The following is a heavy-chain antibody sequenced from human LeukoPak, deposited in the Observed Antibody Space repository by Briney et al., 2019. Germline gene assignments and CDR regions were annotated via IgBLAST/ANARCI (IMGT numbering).Heavy chain of an antibody. Sequence: PSETLSLTCTVSGGSISSSSYYWGWIRQPPGKGLEWIGSIYYSGSTYYNPSLKSRVTISVDTSKNQFSLKLSSVTAADTAVYYCARQEVLLWFGELLYFDYWGQGTLVTVSS. CDR1: GGSISSSSYY. D-gene: IGHD3-10*01. V-gene: IGHV4-39*07. CDR2: IYYSGST. J-gene: IGHJ4*02. CDR3: ARQEVLLWFGELLYFDY.